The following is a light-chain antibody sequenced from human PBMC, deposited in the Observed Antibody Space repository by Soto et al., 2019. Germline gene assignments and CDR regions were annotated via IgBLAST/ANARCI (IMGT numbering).Light chain of an antibody. CDR1: QSINMY. CDR3: QQTYFVSIT. V-gene: IGKV1-39*01. Sequence: DIQMTQHPSSLSASVGDRVTITCRASQSINMYLNWYQQKPGKAPKLLIYGASSLQGGVSSRYSGSGSGTDFTLTISSLQPQDFATYSCQQTYFVSITFGQGTPVEI. CDR2: GAS. J-gene: IGKJ5*01.